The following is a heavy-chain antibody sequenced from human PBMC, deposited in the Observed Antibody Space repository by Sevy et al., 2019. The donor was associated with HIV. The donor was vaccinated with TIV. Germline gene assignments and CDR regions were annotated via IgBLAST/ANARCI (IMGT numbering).Heavy chain of an antibody. V-gene: IGHV3-33*01. Sequence: GGSLRLSCAASGFTFSSYGMHWVRQAPGKGLEWVAVIWYDGSNKYYADSVKGRFTISRDNSKNTLYLQMNSLRAEDTAVYYCGSGLMGFADIWGQGTMVTVSS. CDR2: IWYDGSNK. D-gene: IGHD1-26*01. J-gene: IGHJ3*02. CDR1: GFTFSSYG. CDR3: GSGLMGFADI.